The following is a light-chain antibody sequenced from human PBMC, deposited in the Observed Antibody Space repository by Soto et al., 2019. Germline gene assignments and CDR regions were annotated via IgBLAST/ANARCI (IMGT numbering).Light chain of an antibody. Sequence: EIVLMQSPGTLSLSPGERATLSCRASQSVSSSYLAWYQQKPGQTPRLLIYGASSRATGIPDRFSGSGSGTDFTLTISTLEPEDFAVYYCQPYGSSPFTFGPGTKVDIK. J-gene: IGKJ3*01. CDR1: QSVSSSY. CDR3: QPYGSSPFT. V-gene: IGKV3-20*01. CDR2: GAS.